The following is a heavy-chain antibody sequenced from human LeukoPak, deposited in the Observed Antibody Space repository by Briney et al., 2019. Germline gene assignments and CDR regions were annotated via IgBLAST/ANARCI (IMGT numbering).Heavy chain of an antibody. CDR3: ASDSPYCGMDV. CDR1: GFPFSSYW. V-gene: IGHV3-74*01. D-gene: IGHD2-15*01. CDR2: INSDGSAT. Sequence: GGSLRLSCAASGFPFSSYWMHWVRQVPGKGLLWVSRINSDGSATIYADSVRGRFTISRDNAKNTLYLQMSGLRVEDTAVYHCASDSPYCGMDVWGQGTTVTVSS. J-gene: IGHJ6*02.